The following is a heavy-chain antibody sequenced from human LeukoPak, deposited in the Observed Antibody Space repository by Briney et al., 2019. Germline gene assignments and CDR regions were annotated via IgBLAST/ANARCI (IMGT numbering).Heavy chain of an antibody. CDR2: IKQDGSEK. Sequence: GGSLRLSCAASGFTFSSYAMSWVRQAPGKGLEWVARIKQDGSEKHYVDSVKGRFTISRDNAKNSVYLQMNTLRAEDTAVYYCARYIETPRRDLDYWGQGTLVTVSS. CDR1: GFTFSSYA. CDR3: ARYIETPRRDLDY. V-gene: IGHV3-7*01. J-gene: IGHJ4*02. D-gene: IGHD4-23*01.